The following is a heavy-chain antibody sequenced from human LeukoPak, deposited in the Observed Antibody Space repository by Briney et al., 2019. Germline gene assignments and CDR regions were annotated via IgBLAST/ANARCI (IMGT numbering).Heavy chain of an antibody. Sequence: PGGSLRLSCAGAGFILDDYSMHWARQPPGRAREWVSSISWDSGNIAYADSVKGRFTISRDNAKNSLFLQMNSLRAEETALYYCIKDMGFDLLKDAFDVWGQGTMVTVSS. V-gene: IGHV3-9*01. D-gene: IGHD1-26*01. CDR2: ISWDSGNI. CDR3: IKDMGFDLLKDAFDV. CDR1: GFILDDYS. J-gene: IGHJ3*01.